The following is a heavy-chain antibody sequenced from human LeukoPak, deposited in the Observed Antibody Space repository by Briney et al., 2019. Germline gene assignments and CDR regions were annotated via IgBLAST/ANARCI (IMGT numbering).Heavy chain of an antibody. CDR1: GYSFTSYW. V-gene: IGHV5-51*01. CDR2: IYPGDSDT. J-gene: IGHJ4*02. CDR3: ARRHQSYSYGSAADY. D-gene: IGHD5-18*01. Sequence: GESLKISCKGSGYSFTSYWIGWVRQMPGKGLEWMGIIYPGDSDTRYSPSFQGQVTISADKSISTAYLQWSSLKASDTAMCYCARRHQSYSYGSAADYWGQGTLVTVSS.